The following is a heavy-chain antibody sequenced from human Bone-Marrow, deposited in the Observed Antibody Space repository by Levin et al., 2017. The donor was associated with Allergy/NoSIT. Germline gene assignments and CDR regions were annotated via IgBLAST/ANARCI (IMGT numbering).Heavy chain of an antibody. CDR1: GGSFHTYY. CDR3: ARLKVGTRANRYYYNGLDV. Sequence: SQTLSLTCAVYGGSFHTYYWTWIRQPPGKGLEWIGEVIHSGSTNYNPSLNSRVTISVDTSKNQFSLRLTSVTAADTALYYCARLKVGTRANRYYYNGLDVWGQGTMVTVSS. CDR2: VIHSGST. D-gene: IGHD5-12*01. J-gene: IGHJ6*02. V-gene: IGHV4-34*12.